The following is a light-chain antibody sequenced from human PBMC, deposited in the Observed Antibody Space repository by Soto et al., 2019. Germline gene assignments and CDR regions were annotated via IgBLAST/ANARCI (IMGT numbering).Light chain of an antibody. V-gene: IGLV1-40*01. J-gene: IGLJ2*01. CDR2: GNN. CDR1: SSNIGAGYD. Sequence: QSVLTQPPSVSGAPGQRVTISCTGSSSNIGAGYDVHWYQQLPGTAPKLLVHGNNDRPSGVPDRFSASKSGTSASLVITGLQVEDEADYYCQSFDTRLSGWVFGGGTKLTVL. CDR3: QSFDTRLSGWV.